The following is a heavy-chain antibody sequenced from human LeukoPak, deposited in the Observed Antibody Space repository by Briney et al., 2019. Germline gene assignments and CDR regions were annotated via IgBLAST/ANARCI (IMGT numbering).Heavy chain of an antibody. CDR3: ARTYRDDAFDI. CDR1: GGSISSGSYD. J-gene: IGHJ3*02. Sequence: SETLSLTCTVSGGSISSGSYDSSWIRQPAGKGLEWIGRIYTSGSANYNPSLKSRVTISVDTSKNQFSLKLSSVTATDTAVYYCARTYRDDAFDIWGQGTMVTVSS. D-gene: IGHD5-18*01. CDR2: IYTSGSA. V-gene: IGHV4-61*02.